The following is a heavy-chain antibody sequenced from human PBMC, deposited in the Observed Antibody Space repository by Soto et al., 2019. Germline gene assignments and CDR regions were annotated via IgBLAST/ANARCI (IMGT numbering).Heavy chain of an antibody. CDR1: GFTFSDYY. CDR3: AKGTRPPYSSGWYYYGMDV. D-gene: IGHD6-19*01. J-gene: IGHJ6*02. Sequence: GGSLRISCAASGFTFSDYYMSWIRQAPGKGLDWVSCISCNGSSIGYADSVKGRFTISRDNAKNSLYLQMNSLRAEDTALYYCAKGTRPPYSSGWYYYGMDVWGQGTTVTLSS. V-gene: IGHV3-11*01. CDR2: ISCNGSSI.